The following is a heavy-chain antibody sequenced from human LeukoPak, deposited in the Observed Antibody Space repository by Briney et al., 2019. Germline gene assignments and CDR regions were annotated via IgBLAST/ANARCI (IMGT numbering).Heavy chain of an antibody. Sequence: PGGSLRLSCAASGFTFSSYWMSWVRQAPGKGLEWVANIKQDGSKKYYVDSVKGRFTISRDNAKNSLYLQMNSLRAEDTAVYYCARREVTTFYYYYYYMDVWGKGTTVTVSS. CDR3: ARREVTTFYYYYYYMDV. CDR2: IKQDGSKK. V-gene: IGHV3-7*01. D-gene: IGHD4-17*01. CDR1: GFTFSSYW. J-gene: IGHJ6*03.